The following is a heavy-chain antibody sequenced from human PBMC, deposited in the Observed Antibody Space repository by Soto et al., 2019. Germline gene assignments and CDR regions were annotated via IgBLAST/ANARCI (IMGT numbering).Heavy chain of an antibody. Sequence: QVQLVQSGAEVKKPGSSVKVSCKASGGTFSSYTISWVRQAPGQGLEWMGRMIPILGIANYAQKFQGRVTITAEKSTSKAYLKLSSLRSEDTAVYYCAREGQGVVDYWGQGTLVTVSS. V-gene: IGHV1-69*08. CDR1: GGTFSSYT. D-gene: IGHD3-16*01. CDR3: AREGQGVVDY. J-gene: IGHJ4*02. CDR2: MIPILGIA.